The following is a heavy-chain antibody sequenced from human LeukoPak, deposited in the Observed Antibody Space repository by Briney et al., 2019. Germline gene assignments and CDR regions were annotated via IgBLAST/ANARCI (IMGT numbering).Heavy chain of an antibody. CDR1: GGSIRSYY. CDR2: FYYSGST. J-gene: IGHJ5*02. Sequence: KPSETLSLTCTVSGGSIRSYYWSWIRHPPGKGLEWIGYFYYSGSTKYNPSLQSRVTISVDTSKNQFSLRLYSVTAADTAVYYCARRGQENTMITANNWFDPWGQGTLVTVSS. D-gene: IGHD3-16*01. V-gene: IGHV4-59*08. CDR3: ARRGQENTMITANNWFDP.